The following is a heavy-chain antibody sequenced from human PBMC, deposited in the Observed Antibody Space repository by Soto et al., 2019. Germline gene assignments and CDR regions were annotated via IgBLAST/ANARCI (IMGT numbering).Heavy chain of an antibody. Sequence: GGSLRLSCTASAFTFSSYSMSWVRQAPGGGLEWVSSITGTGDSTYYTDSVKGRFTISRDNSKNTLYLQMYGLRAEDTAVYYCAKDRAVLRFLEWLSGFDFWGQGTLVTVSS. CDR3: AKDRAVLRFLEWLSGFDF. V-gene: IGHV3-23*01. CDR1: AFTFSSYS. CDR2: ITGTGDST. J-gene: IGHJ4*02. D-gene: IGHD3-3*01.